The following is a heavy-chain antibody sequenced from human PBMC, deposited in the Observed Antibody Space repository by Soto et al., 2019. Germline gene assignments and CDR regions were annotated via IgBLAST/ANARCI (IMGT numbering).Heavy chain of an antibody. D-gene: IGHD3-3*01. Sequence: GGSPRLSCAASGFTFSSYAMSWVRQAPGKGLEWVSAISGSGGSTYYADSVKGRFTISRDNFKNTLYLQMNSLRAEDTAVYYFAKDQYYDFWSGYPRGMDVWGQGTTVTVSS. CDR2: ISGSGGST. CDR1: GFTFSSYA. J-gene: IGHJ6*02. V-gene: IGHV3-23*01. CDR3: AKDQYYDFWSGYPRGMDV.